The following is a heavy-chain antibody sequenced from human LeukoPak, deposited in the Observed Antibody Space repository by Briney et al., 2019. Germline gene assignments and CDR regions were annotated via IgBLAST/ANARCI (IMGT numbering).Heavy chain of an antibody. V-gene: IGHV4-4*07. CDR3: ARGVTSAVADPSWYFDL. D-gene: IGHD6-19*01. J-gene: IGHJ2*01. CDR2: IYTSGST. Sequence: SETLSLICTVSGGSISSYYWSWIRQPAGKGLEWIGRIYTSGSTNYNPSLKRRGPMAVDTSKNQFSRKLSSVTAADTAVYYCARGVTSAVADPSWYFDLWGRGTLVTVSS. CDR1: GGSISSYY.